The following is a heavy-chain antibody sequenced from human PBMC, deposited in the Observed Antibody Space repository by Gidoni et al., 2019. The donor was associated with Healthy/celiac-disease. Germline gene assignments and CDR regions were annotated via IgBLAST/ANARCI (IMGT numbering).Heavy chain of an antibody. V-gene: IGHV3-66*02. D-gene: IGHD3-22*01. CDR2: IYSGGST. CDR3: ARWSSGYYFDY. J-gene: IGHJ4*02. CDR1: GFTVSSNY. Sequence: EVQLVESGGGLVQPGGSLRLSCAASGFTVSSNYMSWVRQAPGKGLEWVSVIYSGGSTYYADSVKGRFTISRDNSKNTLYLQMNSLRAEDTAVYYCARWSSGYYFDYWGQGTLVTVSS.